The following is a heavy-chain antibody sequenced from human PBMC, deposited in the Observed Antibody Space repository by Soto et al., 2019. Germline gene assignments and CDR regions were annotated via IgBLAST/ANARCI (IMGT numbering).Heavy chain of an antibody. CDR2: IIPIFGTT. Sequence: QVQLVQSGAEVKKPGSSVKVSCKASGGTFSSYAISWVRQAPGQGLERMGGIIPIFGTTNYAQKFQGRVTITADESTRTAYMELSSLRSEDTAVYYCARVVTLVKSFHYWYFDLWGRGTLVSVSS. CDR1: GGTFSSYA. CDR3: ARVVTLVKSFHYWYFDL. J-gene: IGHJ2*01. D-gene: IGHD2-15*01. V-gene: IGHV1-69*12.